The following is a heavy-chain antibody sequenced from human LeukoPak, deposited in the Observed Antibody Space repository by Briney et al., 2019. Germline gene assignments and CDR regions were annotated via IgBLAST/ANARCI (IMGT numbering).Heavy chain of an antibody. V-gene: IGHV3-23*01. CDR1: GFTFSSYA. D-gene: IGHD3-10*01. J-gene: IGHJ4*02. Sequence: GGSLRLSCAASGFTFSSYAMSWVRQAPGKGLEWVSAISGSGGSTYYADSVKGRFTISRDNSKNTLYLQMNSLRAEDTAVYYYANQRRLLWFREGIDYWGQGTLVTVSS. CDR3: ANQRRLLWFREGIDY. CDR2: ISGSGGST.